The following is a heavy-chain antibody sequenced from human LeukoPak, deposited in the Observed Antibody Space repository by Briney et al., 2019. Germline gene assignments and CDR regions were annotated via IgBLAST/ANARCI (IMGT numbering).Heavy chain of an antibody. J-gene: IGHJ5*01. CDR2: IYKSGPT. CDR1: GDSITSGHPY. V-gene: IGHV4-61*02. D-gene: IGHD3-10*01. Sequence: SETLSFTCIVSGDSITSGHPYWSWIRQPAGKGLEWIGRIYKSGPTDYNPFLKSRVTISSATSKNQFSLKLSSVTVADTAVYYCAKSGYYGKTDSWGHGTLVTVSS. CDR3: AKSGYYGKTDS.